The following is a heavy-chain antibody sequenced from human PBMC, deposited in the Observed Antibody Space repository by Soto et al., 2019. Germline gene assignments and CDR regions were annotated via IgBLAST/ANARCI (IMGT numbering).Heavy chain of an antibody. J-gene: IGHJ2*01. Sequence: EVQLLESGGGLVQPGGSLRLSCAASGFTFSSYAMSWVRQAPGKGLEWVSAISGSGGSTYYADSVKGRFTISGDNSKNTVYLQMNSLRAEDTAVDYCAKTPYYDDSGYGLWYFDLCGRGTLVTVFS. V-gene: IGHV3-23*01. CDR2: ISGSGGST. CDR1: GFTFSSYA. D-gene: IGHD3-22*01. CDR3: AKTPYYDDSGYGLWYFDL.